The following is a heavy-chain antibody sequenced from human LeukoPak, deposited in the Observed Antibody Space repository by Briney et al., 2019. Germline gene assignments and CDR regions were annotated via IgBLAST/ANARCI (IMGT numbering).Heavy chain of an antibody. V-gene: IGHV4-4*07. CDR3: VRHGYTASHFFLDY. Sequence: SETLSLTCTVSTASINSYYWGWVRQPAGRGLEWIGRIYTTGMTQYDPSLQSRVTMSVDTSQKQFSLNLRSVTAADTAIYFCVRHGYTASHFFLDYWTQGALVTVSS. D-gene: IGHD5-18*01. CDR2: IYTTGMT. CDR1: TASINSYY. J-gene: IGHJ4*02.